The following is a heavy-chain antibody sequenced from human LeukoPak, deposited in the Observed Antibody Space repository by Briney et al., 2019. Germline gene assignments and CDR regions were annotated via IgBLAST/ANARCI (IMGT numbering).Heavy chain of an antibody. CDR1: GGSVSSGSYY. J-gene: IGHJ4*02. CDR3: AREVGATGCDY. D-gene: IGHD1-26*01. V-gene: IGHV4-61*01. CDR2: IYYSGST. Sequence: SETLSLTCTVSGGSVSSGSYYWSWIRQPPGKGLEWIGYIYYSGSTNYNPSLKSRVTISVDTSKNQFSLKLSSVTAADTAVYYCAREVGATGCDYWGQGTLVTVSS.